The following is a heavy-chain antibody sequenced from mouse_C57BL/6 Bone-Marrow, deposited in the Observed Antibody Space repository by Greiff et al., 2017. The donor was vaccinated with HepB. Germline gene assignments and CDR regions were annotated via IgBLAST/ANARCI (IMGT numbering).Heavy chain of an antibody. CDR1: GFTFSDYG. V-gene: IGHV5-17*01. Sequence: EVKLMESGGGLVKPGGSLKLSCAASGFTFSDYGMHWVRQAPEKGLEWVAYISSGSSTIYYADTVKGRFTISRDNAKNTLFLQMTSLRSEDTAMYYCARIPLYAMDYWGQGTSVTVSS. CDR3: ARIPLYAMDY. J-gene: IGHJ4*01. CDR2: ISSGSSTI.